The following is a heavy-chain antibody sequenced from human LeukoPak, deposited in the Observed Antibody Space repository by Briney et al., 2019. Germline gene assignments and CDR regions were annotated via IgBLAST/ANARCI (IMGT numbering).Heavy chain of an antibody. V-gene: IGHV3-48*03. J-gene: IGHJ4*02. CDR2: ISGSANTI. CDR1: GFTFSSYE. Sequence: PGGSLRLSCATSGFTFSSYEMNWVRQAPGKGLEWVAHISGSANTIYYADSVKGRFTISRDNSKNTLCLQMNSLRAEDTAVYYCAKSGLNRFDYWGQGTLVTVSS. CDR3: AKSGLNRFDY. D-gene: IGHD2-15*01.